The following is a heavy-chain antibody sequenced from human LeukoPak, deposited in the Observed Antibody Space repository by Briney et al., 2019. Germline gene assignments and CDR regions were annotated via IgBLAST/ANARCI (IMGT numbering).Heavy chain of an antibody. CDR3: ARVHRPYYYYGMDV. V-gene: IGHV3-30*04. CDR1: GFTFSSYA. J-gene: IGHJ6*04. Sequence: LRLSCAASGFTFSSYAMHWVRQAPGKGLEWVAXISYDGSNKYYADSVKGRFTISRDNSKNTLYLQMNSLRAEDTAVYYCARVHRPYYYYGMDVWGKGTTVTVSS. CDR2: ISYDGSNK.